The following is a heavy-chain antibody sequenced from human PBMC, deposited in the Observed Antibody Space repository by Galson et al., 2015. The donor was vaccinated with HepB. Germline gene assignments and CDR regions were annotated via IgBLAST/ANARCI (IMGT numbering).Heavy chain of an antibody. CDR3: ARYSSGSFYTLGDY. CDR1: GYTFTSYA. V-gene: IGHV7-4-1*02. D-gene: IGHD3-10*01. Sequence: SVKVSCKASGYTFTSYAMNWVRQAPGQGPEWMGWTNTNTGDPTYAPGFTGRFVFSLDTSVSTAYLQISRLEVEDTAVYYCARYSSGSFYTLGDYWGQGTLVTVSS. J-gene: IGHJ4*02. CDR2: TNTNTGDP.